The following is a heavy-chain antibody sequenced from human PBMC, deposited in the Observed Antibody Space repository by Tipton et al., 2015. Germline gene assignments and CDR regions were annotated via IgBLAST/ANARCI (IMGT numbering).Heavy chain of an antibody. Sequence: SVKSRVTISLDTSKNQFSLTLNSVTAADTAVYYCARDLEHGMDVWGQGTTVTVSS. V-gene: IGHV4-59*01. CDR3: ARDLEHGMDV. D-gene: IGHD5-24*01. J-gene: IGHJ6*02.